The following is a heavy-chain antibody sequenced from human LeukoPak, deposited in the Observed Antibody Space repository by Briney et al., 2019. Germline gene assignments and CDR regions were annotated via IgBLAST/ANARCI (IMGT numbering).Heavy chain of an antibody. Sequence: ASVKVSCRASGYTFTGYGVTWVRQAPGQALEWMGWITVYNNVTKSAHKFKDRVTMTTDTSTTTAYLELRSLRSDDTAVYYCARRRYDCYDYWGQGTLATVSS. CDR2: ITVYNNVT. CDR3: ARRRYDCYDY. D-gene: IGHD3-16*01. CDR1: GYTFTGYG. J-gene: IGHJ4*02. V-gene: IGHV1-18*01.